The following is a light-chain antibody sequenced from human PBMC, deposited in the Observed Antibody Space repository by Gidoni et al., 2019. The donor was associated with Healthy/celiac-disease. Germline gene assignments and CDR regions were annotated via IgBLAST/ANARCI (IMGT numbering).Light chain of an antibody. J-gene: IGLJ1*01. CDR3: SSFAGSNNRYV. Sequence: QSALTQPPSASGSPGQSVTISCTGPSSDVGGYNYVSWYQQHPGKAPKLMIYAVSKRPSGVPDRFSGSKSGNTASLTVSGLQAEDEADYYCSSFAGSNNRYVFGTGTKVTVL. CDR1: SSDVGGYNY. CDR2: AVS. V-gene: IGLV2-8*01.